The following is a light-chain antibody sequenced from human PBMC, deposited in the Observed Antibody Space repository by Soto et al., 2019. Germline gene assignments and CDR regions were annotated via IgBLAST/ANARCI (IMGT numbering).Light chain of an antibody. Sequence: DIQMTQFPSSLSASVGDRVTITCRASQNIINFLNWYQQKPGKAPNLLIYGASSLQSGDPSRLSGSGSGTDFTLTIANLQPEDFATYFCPQSYSTPYTFGQGTELEI. CDR3: PQSYSTPYT. V-gene: IGKV1-39*01. J-gene: IGKJ2*01. CDR2: GAS. CDR1: QNIINF.